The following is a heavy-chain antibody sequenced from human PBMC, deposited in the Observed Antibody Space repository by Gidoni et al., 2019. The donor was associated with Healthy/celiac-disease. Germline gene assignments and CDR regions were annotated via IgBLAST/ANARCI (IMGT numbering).Heavy chain of an antibody. CDR1: AFPFSSYS. Sequence: EVQLVESGGGLVQPGGSLRLSCAASAFPFSSYSLNWFRQAPGKGLEWVSYISSSSSTIYYADSVKGRFTISRDNAKNSLYLQMNSLRDEDTAVYYCARDGADQWLAYYYYGMDVWGQGTTVTVSS. CDR3: ARDGADQWLAYYYYGMDV. D-gene: IGHD6-19*01. V-gene: IGHV3-48*02. CDR2: ISSSSSTI. J-gene: IGHJ6*02.